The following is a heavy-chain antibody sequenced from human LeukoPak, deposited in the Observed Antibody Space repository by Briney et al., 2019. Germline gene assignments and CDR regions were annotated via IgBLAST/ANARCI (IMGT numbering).Heavy chain of an antibody. CDR3: AREYCSSSSCYFDY. CDR2: RYYSGST. V-gene: IGHV4-59*01. CDR1: DGSISSSY. J-gene: IGHJ4*02. D-gene: IGHD2-2*01. Sequence: PSETLSLTCTVSDGSISSSYWSWIRQPPGKGLEWIGYRYYSGSTNYNPSLQSRVTISLDTSKNQFSLKLSSVTAADTAVYYCAREYCSSSSCYFDYWGQGTLVTVSS.